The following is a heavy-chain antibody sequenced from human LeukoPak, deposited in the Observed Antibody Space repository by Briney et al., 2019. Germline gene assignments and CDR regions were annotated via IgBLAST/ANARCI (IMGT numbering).Heavy chain of an antibody. J-gene: IGHJ4*02. CDR3: ARDSGYDAGLNFDY. Sequence: SETLSLTCTVSGGSISRYYWSWIRQPPGKGLEWIGYIYYSGSTNYNPSLKSRVTISVDTSKNQFSLKLSSVTAADTAVYYCARDSGYDAGLNFDYWGQGTLVTVSS. CDR2: IYYSGST. V-gene: IGHV4-59*01. D-gene: IGHD5-12*01. CDR1: GGSISRYY.